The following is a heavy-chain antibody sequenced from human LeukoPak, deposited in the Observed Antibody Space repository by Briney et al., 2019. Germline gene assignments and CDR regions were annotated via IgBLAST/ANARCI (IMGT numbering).Heavy chain of an antibody. J-gene: IGHJ4*02. CDR2: ISRSGHT. D-gene: IGHD3-10*01. V-gene: IGHV4-59*08. CDR3: ARLSFGDSHLDQ. Sequence: SETLSLTCTVSGASTFSHYWSWIRQPPGKGLEWLGYISRSGHTNYNPSLKSRLSMSVATSKSHFSLNLTSVTAADTAIYYCARLSFGDSHLDQWGQGTLVTVSS. CDR1: GASTFSHY.